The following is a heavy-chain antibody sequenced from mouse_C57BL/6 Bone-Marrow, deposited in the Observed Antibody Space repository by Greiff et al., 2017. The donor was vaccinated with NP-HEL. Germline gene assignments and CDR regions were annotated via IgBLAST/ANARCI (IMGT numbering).Heavy chain of an antibody. CDR2: ISNLAYSI. Sequence: DVKLVESGGGLVQPGGSLKLSCAASGFTFSDYGMAWVRQAPRKGPEWVAFISNLAYSIYSADTVTGRFTISRENAKNTLYLEMSSLRSEDTAMYYCARLGLRDYFDYWGQGTTLTVSS. V-gene: IGHV5-15*01. J-gene: IGHJ2*01. CDR3: ARLGLRDYFDY. D-gene: IGHD4-1*01. CDR1: GFTFSDYG.